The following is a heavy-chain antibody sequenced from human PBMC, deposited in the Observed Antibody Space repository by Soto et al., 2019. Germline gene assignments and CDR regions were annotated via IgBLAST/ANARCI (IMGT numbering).Heavy chain of an antibody. CDR3: ARARKSFYFDS. CDR2: MNPNSGTT. J-gene: IGHJ4*02. V-gene: IGHV1-8*02. D-gene: IGHD3-3*01. Sequence: ASVKVSCKAPGYTLTSYYMHWVRQAPGQGLEWMGWMNPNSGTTFYAQTFQGRVTMTGNTSLTTAYLDLGSLRSVDTALYYCARARKSFYFDSWGQGTLVTVSS. CDR1: GYTLTSYY.